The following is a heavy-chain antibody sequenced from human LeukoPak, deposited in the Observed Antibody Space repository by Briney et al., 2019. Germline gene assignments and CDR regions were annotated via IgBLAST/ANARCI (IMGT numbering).Heavy chain of an antibody. V-gene: IGHV3-53*01. J-gene: IGHJ4*02. CDR3: AKDRGYSYGPFDY. D-gene: IGHD5-18*01. CDR2: IYGGGST. CDR1: TFTVSTNS. Sequence: GGSLRLSCVASTFTVSTNSMSWVRQAPGKGLEWVSVIYGGGSTYYADSVKGRFTISRDNSKNTLYLQMNSLRAEDTAVYYCAKDRGYSYGPFDYWGQGTLVTVSS.